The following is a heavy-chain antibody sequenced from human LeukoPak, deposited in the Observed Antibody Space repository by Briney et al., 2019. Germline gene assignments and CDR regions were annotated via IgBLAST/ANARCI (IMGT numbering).Heavy chain of an antibody. V-gene: IGHV4-39*07. D-gene: IGHD6-13*01. J-gene: IGHJ3*02. Sequence: SETLSLTCTVSGGSISSSSYYWGWIRQPPGKGLEWIGSIYYSGNTYYNPSLKSRVTISVDTSKNQFSLKLSSVTAADTAVYYCARGEQQQLADAFDIWGQGTMVTVSS. CDR2: IYYSGNT. CDR3: ARGEQQQLADAFDI. CDR1: GGSISSSSYY.